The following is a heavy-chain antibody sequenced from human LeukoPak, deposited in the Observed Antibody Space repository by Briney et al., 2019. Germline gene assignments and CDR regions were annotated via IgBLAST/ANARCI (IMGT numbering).Heavy chain of an antibody. J-gene: IGHJ4*02. CDR1: GFSFSSYW. CDR2: IQSDGSVQ. Sequence: GGSLRLSCAASGFSFSSYWMSWVRQAPGKGLEWVANIQSDGSVQQYVDSVKGRLTISRDNAKNPLYLQMNSLRAEDTAVYYCARIPRGSGWSFLDFWGQGTLVTVTS. D-gene: IGHD6-19*01. CDR3: ARIPRGSGWSFLDF. V-gene: IGHV3-7*01.